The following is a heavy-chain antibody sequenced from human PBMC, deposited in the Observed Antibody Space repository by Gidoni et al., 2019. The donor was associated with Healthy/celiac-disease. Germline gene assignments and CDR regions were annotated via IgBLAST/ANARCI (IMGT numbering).Heavy chain of an antibody. CDR1: GFTFSSYA. V-gene: IGHV3-30*01. Sequence: QVQLVESGGGVVQPGRSLRLSCAASGFTFSSYAMHWVRQAPGKGLEWVAVISYDGSNKYYADSVKGRFTISRDNSKNTLYLQMNSLRAEDTAVYYCASSLQKQWLDDYWGQGTLVTVSS. CDR2: ISYDGSNK. CDR3: ASSLQKQWLDDY. J-gene: IGHJ4*02. D-gene: IGHD6-19*01.